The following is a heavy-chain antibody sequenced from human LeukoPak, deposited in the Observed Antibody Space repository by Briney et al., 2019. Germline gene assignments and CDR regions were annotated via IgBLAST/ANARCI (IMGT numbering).Heavy chain of an antibody. Sequence: SETLSLTCTVSGGSISSGGYYWSWTRQHPGKGLEWIGYIYYSGSTCYNPSLKSRVTISVDTSKNQFSLKLSSVTAADTAVYYCARHGGATTFDYWGQGTLVTVSS. J-gene: IGHJ4*02. CDR3: ARHGGATTFDY. D-gene: IGHD1-26*01. CDR2: IYYSGST. V-gene: IGHV4-31*03. CDR1: GGSISSGGYY.